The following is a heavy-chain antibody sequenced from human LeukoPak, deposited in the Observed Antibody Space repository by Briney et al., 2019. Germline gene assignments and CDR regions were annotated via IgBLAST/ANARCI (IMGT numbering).Heavy chain of an antibody. CDR3: ARGRVGADFDY. Sequence: SETLSLTCTVSGGSISSYYWSWIRQPAGKGLEWIGRFYTSGSTIYNPSLKSRVTISVDTSKNQFSLNLRPVTAADTAVYYCARGRVGADFDYWGQGTLVTVSS. V-gene: IGHV4-4*07. D-gene: IGHD1-26*01. J-gene: IGHJ4*02. CDR2: FYTSGST. CDR1: GGSISSYY.